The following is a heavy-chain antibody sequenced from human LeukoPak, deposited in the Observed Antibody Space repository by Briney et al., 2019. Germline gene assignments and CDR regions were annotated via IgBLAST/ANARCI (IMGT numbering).Heavy chain of an antibody. CDR3: ARRFGFGELSGWFDP. CDR1: GESFSGYY. J-gene: IGHJ5*02. Sequence: SETLSLTCAVYGESFSGYYWSWIRQPPGKGLEWIGEINHSGSTNYNPSLKSRVTISVDTSKNQFSLKLSSVTAADTAVYYCARRFGFGELSGWFDPWGQGTLVTVSS. CDR2: INHSGST. V-gene: IGHV4-34*01. D-gene: IGHD3-10*01.